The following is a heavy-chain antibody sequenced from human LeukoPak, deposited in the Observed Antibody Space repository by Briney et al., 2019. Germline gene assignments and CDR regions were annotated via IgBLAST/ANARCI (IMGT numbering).Heavy chain of an antibody. CDR1: GYTLTEYS. V-gene: IGHV1-24*01. D-gene: IGHD3-10*01. CDR2: FDPEDGDT. CDR3: ATVRIGSGVLLLAYYFDY. Sequence: ASVKVSCKVSGYTLTEYSMHWVRQAPGKGLEWLGGFDPEDGDTNYAQKFQGRLTMTEDTSTDTAYMELSSLRSEDTAVYFCATVRIGSGVLLLAYYFDYWGQGTLVTVSS. J-gene: IGHJ4*02.